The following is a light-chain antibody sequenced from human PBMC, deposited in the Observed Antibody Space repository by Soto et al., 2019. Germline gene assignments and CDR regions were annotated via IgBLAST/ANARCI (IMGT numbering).Light chain of an antibody. CDR3: QQYGSSPSSWR. Sequence: EMVLTQSPGTLSLSQGERATLSCRASQSVSSNYLAWYQQKPGQAPRLLIYGASSRATGIPDRFSGSGSGTDFTLTISRLEPEDFAVYYCQQYGSSPSSWRFGHGTKV. V-gene: IGKV3-20*01. CDR1: QSVSSNY. CDR2: GAS. J-gene: IGKJ1*01.